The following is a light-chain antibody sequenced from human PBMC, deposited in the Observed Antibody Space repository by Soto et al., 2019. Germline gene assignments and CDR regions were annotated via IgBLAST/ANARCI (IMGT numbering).Light chain of an antibody. CDR1: SSDVGGYNY. CDR2: EVS. CDR3: SSYTSSGTQV. V-gene: IGLV2-14*01. J-gene: IGLJ3*02. Sequence: QSVLTQPASVSGSPGQSITISCTGTSSDVGGYNYVSWYQQDPDKAPKLMIYEVSNRPSGVSNRFSGSKSGNTASLTISGLQAEDEADYYCSSYTSSGTQVFGGGTKVTVL.